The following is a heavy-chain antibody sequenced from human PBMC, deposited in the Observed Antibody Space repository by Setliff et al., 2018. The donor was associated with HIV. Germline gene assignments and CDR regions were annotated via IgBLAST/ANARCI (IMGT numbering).Heavy chain of an antibody. CDR2: INPNMGDT. D-gene: IGHD3-9*01. J-gene: IGHJ4*02. CDR3: ARQDIPTGYYLFDY. Sequence: GASVKVSCKASGYKFTGHHIQWMRQAPGQGLEWMGRINPNMGDTQYAQKFQGRIIMTRDTSINTVYMELSSLTSDDTAIYYCARQDIPTGYYLFDYWGQGTQVTVPQ. CDR1: GYKFTGHH. V-gene: IGHV1-2*06.